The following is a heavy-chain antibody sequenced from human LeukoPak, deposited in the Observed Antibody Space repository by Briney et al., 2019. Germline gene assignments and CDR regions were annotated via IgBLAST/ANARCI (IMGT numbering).Heavy chain of an antibody. CDR1: GGTFSSYA. CDR2: IIPIFGTA. Sequence: GASVKVSCKASGGTFSSYAISWVRQAPGQGLEWMGGIIPIFGTANYAQKFQGRVTITADESTGTAYMELSSLRSEDTAVYYCARSSASIVVVPAAMHYYYGMDVWGKGTTVTVSS. V-gene: IGHV1-69*13. CDR3: ARSSASIVVVPAAMHYYYGMDV. J-gene: IGHJ6*04. D-gene: IGHD2-2*01.